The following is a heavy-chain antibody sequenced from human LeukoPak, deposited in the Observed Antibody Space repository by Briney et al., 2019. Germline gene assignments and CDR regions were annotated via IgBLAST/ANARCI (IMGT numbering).Heavy chain of an antibody. Sequence: GRSLRLSCAASGFTFSSYGMQWVRQAPGKGLEWVAVISYDGSNKYYADSVKGRFTISRDNSKNTLYLQMNSLRAEDTAVYYCAKEGPGYSRNYYFDYWGQGTLVTVSS. V-gene: IGHV3-30*18. CDR1: GFTFSSYG. J-gene: IGHJ4*02. CDR2: ISYDGSNK. CDR3: AKEGPGYSRNYYFDY. D-gene: IGHD6-13*01.